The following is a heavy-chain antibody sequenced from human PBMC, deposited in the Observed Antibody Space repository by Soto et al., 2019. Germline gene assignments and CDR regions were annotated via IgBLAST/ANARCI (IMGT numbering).Heavy chain of an antibody. V-gene: IGHV4-59*08. J-gene: IGHJ4*02. D-gene: IGHD2-8*01. CDR3: ARGGHCTDGVCSALDY. CDR1: GGYISTYY. Sequence: QVQLQESGPGLVKPSETLSLTCTVSGGYISTYYWSWIRQPPGKGLEWIGYIYYSGTASYNPALKSRVTISLDTSKKKFSLKLSSVTAADTAVYYCARGGHCTDGVCSALDYWGQGTLVTVSS. CDR2: IYYSGTA.